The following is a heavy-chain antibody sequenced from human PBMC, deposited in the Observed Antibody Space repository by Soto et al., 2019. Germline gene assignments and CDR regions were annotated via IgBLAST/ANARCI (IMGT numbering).Heavy chain of an antibody. Sequence: GGSLRLSCAASGFTFSSYAMSWVRQAPGKGLEWVSAISGSGGSTYYADSVKGRFTISRDNSKNTLYLQMNSLRAEDTAVYYCAKSSASSSWYPANYYYYMDVWGKGTTVTVSS. CDR1: GFTFSSYA. CDR3: AKSSASSSWYPANYYYYMDV. V-gene: IGHV3-23*01. D-gene: IGHD6-13*01. CDR2: ISGSGGST. J-gene: IGHJ6*03.